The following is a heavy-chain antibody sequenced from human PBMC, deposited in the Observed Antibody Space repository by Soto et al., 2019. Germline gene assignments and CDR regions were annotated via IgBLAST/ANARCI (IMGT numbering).Heavy chain of an antibody. J-gene: IGHJ4*02. CDR2: ITANSGSS. CDR1: GLTFSRHA. CDR3: AKSPEWPNRYFDY. V-gene: IGHV3-23*01. D-gene: IGHD3-3*01. Sequence: GGPLRLSCVASGLTFSRHAMVWVRQAPGKGLEWVSTITANSGSSDYGDSVKGRFTISRDNAGSTLFLQMNSLRVEDTATYYCAKSPEWPNRYFDYWGQGTLVTVSS.